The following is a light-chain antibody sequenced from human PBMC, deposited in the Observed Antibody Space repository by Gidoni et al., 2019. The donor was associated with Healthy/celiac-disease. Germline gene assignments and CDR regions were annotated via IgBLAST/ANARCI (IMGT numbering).Light chain of an antibody. CDR1: QSVSSN. V-gene: IGKV3-15*01. J-gene: IGKJ5*01. CDR2: GAS. CDR3: QQYNHWLLT. Sequence: PGERATLPCRASQSVSSNLAWYQQKPGHAPRLLIYGASTRATGIPARFSCRGSGTEFTLTISSLQSEAFAVYYCQQYNHWLLTFGHVTRLEI.